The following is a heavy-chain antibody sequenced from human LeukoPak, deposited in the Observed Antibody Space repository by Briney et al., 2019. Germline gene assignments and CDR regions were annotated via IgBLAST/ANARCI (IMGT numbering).Heavy chain of an antibody. J-gene: IGHJ6*02. V-gene: IGHV4-4*02. CDR1: GGSISSSNW. CDR2: IYHSGST. CDR3: ARDPRPLYYYGSGSSPDYYYYGMDV. D-gene: IGHD3-10*01. Sequence: PSETLPLTCAVSGGSISSSNWWNWVRQPPGKGLEWIGEIYHSGSTNYNPSLKSRVTISVDKSKNQFSLKLSSVTAADTAVYYCARDPRPLYYYGSGSSPDYYYYGMDVWGQGTTVTVSS.